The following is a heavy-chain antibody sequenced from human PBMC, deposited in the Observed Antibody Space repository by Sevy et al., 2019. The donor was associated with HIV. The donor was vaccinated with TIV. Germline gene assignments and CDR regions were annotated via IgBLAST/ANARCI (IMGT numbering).Heavy chain of an antibody. Sequence: GGSLRLSCVASGFTFSNSWMSWVRQAPGKGPEWVANIKKDGSEEYYGDSVKGRFTISRNNADKSLYLQMNGLRVEDTAVYYCARSRSWGQGTVVTVSS. CDR3: ARSRS. J-gene: IGHJ5*02. CDR2: IKKDGSEE. CDR1: GFTFSNSW. V-gene: IGHV3-7*01.